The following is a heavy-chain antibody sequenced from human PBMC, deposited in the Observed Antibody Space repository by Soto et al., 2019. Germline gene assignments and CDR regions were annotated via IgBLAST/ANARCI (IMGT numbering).Heavy chain of an antibody. J-gene: IGHJ4*02. CDR1: GFTLGRYG. CDR2: VSPNGQGI. CDR3: AKDRDYPRDYFHY. Sequence: GSLRLSCAASGFTLGRYGMSWVRQAPGKGLEWVSVVSPNGQGIYYADSVRGRFTVSRDFSKNTVFLHMDSLRAEDTAVYYCAKDRDYPRDYFHYWGQGTLVTVSS. D-gene: IGHD3-10*01. V-gene: IGHV3-23*01.